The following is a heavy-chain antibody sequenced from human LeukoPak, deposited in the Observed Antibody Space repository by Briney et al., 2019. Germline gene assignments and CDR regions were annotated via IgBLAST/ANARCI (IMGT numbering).Heavy chain of an antibody. CDR1: GYTFTGYY. J-gene: IGHJ4*02. CDR2: INPNSGGT. V-gene: IGHV1-2*02. CDR3: AREAPAELGELPTAFDY. Sequence: ASVKVSCKASGYTFTGYYMHWVRQAPGQGLEWMGWINPNSGGTNYAQKFQGRVTITTDESTSTAYMELSSLRSEDTAVYYCAREAPAELGELPTAFDYWGQGTLVTVSS. D-gene: IGHD1-26*01.